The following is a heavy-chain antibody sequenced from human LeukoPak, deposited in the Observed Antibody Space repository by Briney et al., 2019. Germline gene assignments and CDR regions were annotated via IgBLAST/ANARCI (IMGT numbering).Heavy chain of an antibody. CDR1: GRSISRGGYY. J-gene: IGHJ5*02. CDR2: IYYSGST. V-gene: IGHV4-39*07. Sequence: SETLSLTCNVSGRSISRGGYYWGWIRQPPGKGLEWIGSIYYSGSTYYNPSLKSRVTISVDTSKNQFSLKLSSVTAADTAVYYCARESYQLLVGWFDPWGQGTLVTVSS. D-gene: IGHD2-2*01. CDR3: ARESYQLLVGWFDP.